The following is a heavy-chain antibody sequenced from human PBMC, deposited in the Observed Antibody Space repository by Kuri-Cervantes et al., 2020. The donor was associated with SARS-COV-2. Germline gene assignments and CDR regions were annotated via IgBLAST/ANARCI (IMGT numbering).Heavy chain of an antibody. V-gene: IGHV3-30*04. J-gene: IGHJ5*02. D-gene: IGHD1-26*01. CDR2: ISYDGSNK. CDR3: ARPYSGSYQSWFDP. Sequence: LSLTCAASGFTFSSYAMHWVRQAPGKGLEWVAVISYDGSNKYYADSVKGRFTISRDNSKYTLYLQMNSLRAEDTAVYYCARPYSGSYQSWFDPWGQGTLVTVSS. CDR1: GFTFSSYA.